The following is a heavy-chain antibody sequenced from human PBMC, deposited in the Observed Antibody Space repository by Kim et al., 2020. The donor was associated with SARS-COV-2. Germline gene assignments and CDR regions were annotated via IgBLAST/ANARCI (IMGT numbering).Heavy chain of an antibody. V-gene: IGHV1-69*13. CDR3: ARQVVVVVAATHYYYYYGMDV. J-gene: IGHJ6*02. Sequence: SVKVSCKASGGTFSSYAISWVRQAPGQGLEWMGGIIPIFGTANYAQKFQGRVTITADESTSTAYMELSSLRSEDTAVYYCARQVVVVVAATHYYYYYGMDVWGQGTTVTVSS. CDR1: GGTFSSYA. D-gene: IGHD2-15*01. CDR2: IIPIFGTA.